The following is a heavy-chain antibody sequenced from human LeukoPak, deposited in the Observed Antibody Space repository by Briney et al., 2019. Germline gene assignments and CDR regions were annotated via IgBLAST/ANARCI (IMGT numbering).Heavy chain of an antibody. CDR2: INHSGST. V-gene: IGHV4-34*01. J-gene: IGHJ6*02. D-gene: IGHD3-10*01. CDR3: ARIKRITMVRGVTVTYYYYGMDV. CDR1: GGSFSGYY. Sequence: SETLSLTCAVYGGSFSGYYWSWIRQPPGKGLEWIGEINHSGSTNYNPSLKSRVTISVDTSKNQFSLKLSSVTAADTAVYYCARIKRITMVRGVTVTYYYYGMDVWGQGTTVTVSS.